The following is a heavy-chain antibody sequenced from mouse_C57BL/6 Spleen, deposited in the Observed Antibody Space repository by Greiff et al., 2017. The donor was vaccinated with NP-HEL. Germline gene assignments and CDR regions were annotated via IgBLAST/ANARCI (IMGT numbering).Heavy chain of an antibody. J-gene: IGHJ1*03. CDR2: ISNGGGST. CDR1: GFTFSDYY. V-gene: IGHV5-12*01. CDR3: ARQDGYHWYFDV. Sequence: EVKLMESGGGLVQPGGSLKLSCAASGFTFSDYYMYWVRQTPEKRLEWVPYISNGGGSTYYPDTVKGRFTISRDNAKNTLYLQMSRLKSEDTAMYYCARQDGYHWYFDVWGTGTTVTVSS. D-gene: IGHD2-3*01.